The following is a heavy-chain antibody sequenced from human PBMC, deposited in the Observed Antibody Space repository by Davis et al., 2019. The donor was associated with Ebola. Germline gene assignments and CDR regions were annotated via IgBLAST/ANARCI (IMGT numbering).Heavy chain of an antibody. CDR1: GGTFSSYA. D-gene: IGHD5-12*01. Sequence: SVKVSCKASGGTFSSYAISWVRQAPGQGLEWMGGIIPIFGTANYAQKFQGRVTMTTDTSTSTVYMELSSLRSEDTAVYYCAREEVATNGDYYYYGMDVWGQGTTVTVSS. J-gene: IGHJ6*02. CDR2: IIPIFGTA. V-gene: IGHV1-69*05. CDR3: AREEVATNGDYYYYGMDV.